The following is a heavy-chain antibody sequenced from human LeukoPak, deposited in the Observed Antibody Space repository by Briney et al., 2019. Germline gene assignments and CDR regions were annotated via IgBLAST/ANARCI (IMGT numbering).Heavy chain of an antibody. V-gene: IGHV5-51*01. J-gene: IGHJ3*02. CDR2: IYPGDSDT. CDR3: ARPTRPRTSDAFDI. CDR1: GSTFTSYW. Sequence: PGGSLQISCQSSGSTFTSYWIAWVRQLPGKGLEWMGIIYPGDSDTRYSPSFQGQVTISVDKSISTAYLQWSSLKASDTAMYYCARPTRPRTSDAFDIWGQGTMVTVSS. D-gene: IGHD1-26*01.